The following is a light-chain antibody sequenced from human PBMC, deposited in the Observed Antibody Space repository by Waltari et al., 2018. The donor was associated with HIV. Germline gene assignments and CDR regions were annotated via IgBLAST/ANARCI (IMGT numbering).Light chain of an antibody. CDR3: AVWDDNLKRV. CDR1: SSPIGNNA. CDR2: SND. Sequence: QSVLTQPPSASGTPGQRVTISRSGSSSPIGNNALRWYQQLPGEAPKLLTSSNDRRPSGVPERFSASKSGTSASLAISGLQSEDEAHYYCAVWDDNLKRVFGGGTKLTVL. V-gene: IGLV1-44*01. J-gene: IGLJ3*02.